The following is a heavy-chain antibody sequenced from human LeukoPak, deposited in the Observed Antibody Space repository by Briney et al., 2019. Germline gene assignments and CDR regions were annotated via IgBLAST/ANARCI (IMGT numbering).Heavy chain of an antibody. CDR1: GFTFSAHS. CDR3: TKWSGYGDS. J-gene: IGHJ4*02. D-gene: IGHD5-12*01. CDR2: ISASGDAT. Sequence: GGSLRLSCAASGFTFSAHSMTWVRQAPRKGLEWVSGISASGDATFYADSVKGRFTISRDNSKNTVDLQMNSLRAEDTAVYYCTKWSGYGDSWGQGTLVTVSS. V-gene: IGHV3-23*01.